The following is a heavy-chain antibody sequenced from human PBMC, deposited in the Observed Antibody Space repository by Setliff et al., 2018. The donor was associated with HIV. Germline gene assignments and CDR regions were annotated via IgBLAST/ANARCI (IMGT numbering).Heavy chain of an antibody. CDR1: GFTFGDYA. CDR2: IRSKVYGGTT. J-gene: IGHJ4*02. Sequence: GGSLRLSCTGSGFTFGDYAMTWVRQAPGKGLEWVGSIRSKVYGGTTEYAASVKGRFTISRDDSKSIAYLQMNSLKIEDTAVYYCTRDQSLEWFLPLDHWGQGTLVTVSS. CDR3: TRDQSLEWFLPLDH. V-gene: IGHV3-49*04. D-gene: IGHD3-3*01.